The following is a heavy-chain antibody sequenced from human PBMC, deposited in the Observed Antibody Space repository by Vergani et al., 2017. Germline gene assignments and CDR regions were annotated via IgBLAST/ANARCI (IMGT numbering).Heavy chain of an antibody. CDR1: GFTFSSYA. Sequence: EVQLLESGGGLVQPGGSLRLSCAASGFTFSSYAMSWVRQAPGKGLEWVSAISGSGGSTYYADSVKGRFTISRDNSKNTLYLQMNRLLAEDTAVYYCAKDWSLWFGDLAYWGQGTLVTVSS. J-gene: IGHJ4*02. CDR2: ISGSGGST. D-gene: IGHD3-10*01. CDR3: AKDWSLWFGDLAY. V-gene: IGHV3-23*01.